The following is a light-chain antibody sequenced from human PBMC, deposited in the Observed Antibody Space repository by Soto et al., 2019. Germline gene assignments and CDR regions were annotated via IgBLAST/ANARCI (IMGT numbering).Light chain of an antibody. V-gene: IGKV3-20*01. J-gene: IGKJ1*01. CDR3: QQYGSSPRT. CDR2: DAS. Sequence: ENVLTQSPGTLSLSPGERATLSCRASQSVSSSYLAWYQQKPGQAPWLLIYDASSRATGIPDRFSGSGSGTDFTLTISRLEPEDFAVYFCQQYGSSPRTFGQGTKVEIK. CDR1: QSVSSSY.